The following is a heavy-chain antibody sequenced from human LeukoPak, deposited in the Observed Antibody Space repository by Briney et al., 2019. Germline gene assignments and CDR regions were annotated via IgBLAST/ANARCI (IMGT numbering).Heavy chain of an antibody. CDR2: INHSGST. V-gene: IGHV4-34*01. D-gene: IGHD3-10*01. CDR1: GGSFSVYY. CDR3: ARGRNGSGSYSIRSYYFDY. Sequence: SETLSLTCAVYGGSFSVYYWSWIRQPPGKGLEWIGEINHSGSTNYNPSLKSRVTISVDTSKNQFSLKLSSVTAADTAVYYCARGRNGSGSYSIRSYYFDYWGQGTLVTVSS. J-gene: IGHJ4*02.